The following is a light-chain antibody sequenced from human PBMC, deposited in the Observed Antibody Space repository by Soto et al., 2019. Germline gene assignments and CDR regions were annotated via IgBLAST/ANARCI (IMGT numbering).Light chain of an antibody. V-gene: IGKV3-20*01. Sequence: EIVLTQSPGTLSLSPGERATLSCRASRSVSSSYLAWYQQKPGQAPRLLIYGASSRATGIPDRFSGSGSRTDFTLTISRLEPEDFAVYYCQQYGSSPHTFGQGTKLEIK. CDR1: RSVSSSY. CDR3: QQYGSSPHT. J-gene: IGKJ2*01. CDR2: GAS.